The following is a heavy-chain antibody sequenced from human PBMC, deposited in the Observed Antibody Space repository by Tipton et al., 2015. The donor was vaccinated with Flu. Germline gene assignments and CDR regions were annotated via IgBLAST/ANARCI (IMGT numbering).Heavy chain of an antibody. V-gene: IGHV4-38-2*02. Sequence: TLSLTCTVSRDSIRSPYYWGWIRQPPGKGLEWIGNIYHTGSTYYNPSLQSRVTISVDTSKNQFSLKVRSLTAADTAVYYCARGSGYANVYLDYWGRGNLVTVSS. CDR3: ARGSGYANVYLDY. CDR2: IYHTGST. D-gene: IGHD5-12*01. CDR1: RDSIRSPYY. J-gene: IGHJ4*02.